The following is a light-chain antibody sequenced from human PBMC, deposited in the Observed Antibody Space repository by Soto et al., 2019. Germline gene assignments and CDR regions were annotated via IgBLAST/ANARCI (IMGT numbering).Light chain of an antibody. CDR1: RGVSDA. Sequence: QLPHSLPTVSXXVGDXVTVXXPTKRGVSDALAWYQQRPGKSPRVLIYGASGLETGIPARFSRSGPGTDFTLTISSLEPEDFAAYYCQQFDNLPLSFCRYTKFKIK. J-gene: IGKJ4*01. V-gene: IGKV1D-13*01. CDR3: QQFDNLPLS. CDR2: GAS.